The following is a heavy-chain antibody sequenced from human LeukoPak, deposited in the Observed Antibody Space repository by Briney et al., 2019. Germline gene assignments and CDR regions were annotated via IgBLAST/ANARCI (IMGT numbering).Heavy chain of an antibody. V-gene: IGHV4-39*07. CDR2: INHRGST. D-gene: IGHD1-26*01. CDR3: ASSVGSTDY. Sequence: SETLSLTCTVSGGSISSSSYYWTWIRQSPGKGLEWIGEINHRGSTNLNPSLKSRVTLSVDTSKHQFSLKLTSMTAADAAVYYCASSVGSTDYWGQGTLVTVSS. J-gene: IGHJ4*02. CDR1: GGSISSSSYY.